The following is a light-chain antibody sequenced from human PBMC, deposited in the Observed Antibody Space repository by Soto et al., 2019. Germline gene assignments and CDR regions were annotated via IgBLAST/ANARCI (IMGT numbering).Light chain of an antibody. CDR3: QQHNNWPPWT. CDR1: QSVSSN. CDR2: GAS. Sequence: EIVMTQSPATLSVSPGERATLSCRASQSVSSNLAWYQQKPGQAPRLLMYGASTRATGIPDRFSGSGSGTEFTLTISILQSEDFAVYYCQQHNNWPPWTFGQGTKVELK. J-gene: IGKJ1*01. V-gene: IGKV3-15*01.